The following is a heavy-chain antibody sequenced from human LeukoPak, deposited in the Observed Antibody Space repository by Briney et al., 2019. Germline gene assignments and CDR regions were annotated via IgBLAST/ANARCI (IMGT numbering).Heavy chain of an antibody. Sequence: SQTLSLTCAISGDSVSSNSSAWSWIRQPPSRGLEWLGRAYYRSKWYITYAVSVKGRITINPDTSNNQFSLQLNSVTPEDTAVYYCARNYRPDFDCWGQGTLVTVSS. CDR3: ARNYRPDFDC. CDR1: GDSVSSNSSA. J-gene: IGHJ4*02. CDR2: AYYRSKWYI. V-gene: IGHV6-1*01. D-gene: IGHD1-7*01.